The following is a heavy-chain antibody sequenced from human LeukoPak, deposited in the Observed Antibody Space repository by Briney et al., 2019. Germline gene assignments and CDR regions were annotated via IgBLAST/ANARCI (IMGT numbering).Heavy chain of an antibody. J-gene: IGHJ4*02. CDR2: ISGSGGST. V-gene: IGHV3-23*01. Sequence: GGSLRLSCSASGFTFSAHTLNWVRQAPGKGLEWVSAISGSGGSTYYADSVKGRFTISRDNSKNTPYLQMNSLRAEDTAVYYCAKVPGVPAARGLDYWGQGTLVTVSS. D-gene: IGHD2-2*01. CDR3: AKVPGVPAARGLDY. CDR1: GFTFSAHT.